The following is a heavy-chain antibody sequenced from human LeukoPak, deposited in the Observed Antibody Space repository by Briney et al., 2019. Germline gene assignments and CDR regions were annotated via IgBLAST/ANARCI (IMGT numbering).Heavy chain of an antibody. J-gene: IGHJ4*02. D-gene: IGHD2-21*02. CDR3: AGGYCGGDCSADY. V-gene: IGHV3-74*01. CDR2: INSGGSST. Sequence: GGSLRLSCAASGFTFSSYWMHWVRQAPGKGLVWVSRINSGGSSTTYADSVKGRFTISRDNAKNTLYLQMNSLRAEDTAVYYCAGGYCGGDCSADYWGQGTLVTVYS. CDR1: GFTFSSYW.